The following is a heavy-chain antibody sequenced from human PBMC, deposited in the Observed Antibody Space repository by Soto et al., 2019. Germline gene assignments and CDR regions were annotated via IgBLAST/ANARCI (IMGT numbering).Heavy chain of an antibody. CDR2: ISGSGGST. Sequence: LRLSCAASGFTFSSYAMSWVRQAPGKGLEWVSAISGSGGSTYYADSVKGRFTISRDNSKNTLYLQMNSLRAEDTAVYYCAKDEMAYDSSGLYFDYWGQGTLVTVSS. D-gene: IGHD3-22*01. CDR1: GFTFSSYA. CDR3: AKDEMAYDSSGLYFDY. J-gene: IGHJ4*02. V-gene: IGHV3-23*01.